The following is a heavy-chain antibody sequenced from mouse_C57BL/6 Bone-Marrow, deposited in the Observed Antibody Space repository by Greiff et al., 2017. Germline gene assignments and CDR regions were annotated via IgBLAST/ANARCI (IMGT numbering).Heavy chain of an antibody. CDR2: IYARSGNT. V-gene: IGHV1-81*01. CDR3: ASNSIGFDY. Sequence: VQLQQSGAELARPGASVKLSCKASGYTFTSYGVSWVKQRTGQGFEWIGEIYARSGNTYYNEQFKGKGTLTANTYSSTAYMALRSLTSEDSAVYFCASNSIGFDYWGQGTTLTVSS. J-gene: IGHJ2*01. D-gene: IGHD3-1*01. CDR1: GYTFTSYG.